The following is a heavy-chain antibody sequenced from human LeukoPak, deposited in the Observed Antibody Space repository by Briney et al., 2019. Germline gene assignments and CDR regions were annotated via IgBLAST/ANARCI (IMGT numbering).Heavy chain of an antibody. V-gene: IGHV1-46*01. Sequence: GASAKVSCKASGYTFTSHYIHWVRQAPGQGLEWMGIIFPTTGTTRHAQKFQGRVTMTRDTSTTTVYLDLSSLTSEDTAVYYCATEVPGSYHFDYWGQGTLVTVSS. CDR1: GYTFTSHY. J-gene: IGHJ4*02. D-gene: IGHD1-14*01. CDR3: ATEVPGSYHFDY. CDR2: IFPTTGTT.